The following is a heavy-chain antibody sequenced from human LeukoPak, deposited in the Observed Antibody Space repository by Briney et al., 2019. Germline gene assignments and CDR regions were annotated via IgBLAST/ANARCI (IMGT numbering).Heavy chain of an antibody. CDR3: ARDGGYSYADDY. V-gene: IGHV3-48*02. J-gene: IGHJ4*02. Sequence: GGSLRLSCAASGFTFRSYAMQWVRQAPGKGLEWVSYITYNSGTIFYADSVKGRFTISRDNAKDSLYPQMSSLRDEDTAVYYCARDGGYSYADDYWGQGTLVTVSS. CDR2: ITYNSGTI. CDR1: GFTFRSYA. D-gene: IGHD5-18*01.